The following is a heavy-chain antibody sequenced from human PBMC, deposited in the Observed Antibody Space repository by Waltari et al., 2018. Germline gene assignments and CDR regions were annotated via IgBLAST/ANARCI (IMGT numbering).Heavy chain of an antibody. CDR2: IREKASSYST. D-gene: IGHD5-18*01. CDR1: GFTFSDHY. V-gene: IGHV3-72*01. CDR3: ARVTTDTATVDY. J-gene: IGHJ4*02. Sequence: EVQLVESGGGVVQPGGSLRLPCAASGFTFSDHYMDWVRPAPVKGLEWVGRIREKASSYSTEYAASVKGRFTISRDDSKNSLYLQMNSLKTEDTGVYFCARVTTDTATVDYWGQGALVTVSS.